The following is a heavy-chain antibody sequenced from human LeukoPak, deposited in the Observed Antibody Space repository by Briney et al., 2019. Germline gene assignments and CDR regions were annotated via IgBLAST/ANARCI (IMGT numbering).Heavy chain of an antibody. CDR3: ARVRYFDWLPFLMIDTMDV. CDR1: GYSFTSYW. D-gene: IGHD3-9*01. J-gene: IGHJ6*02. Sequence: GESLQISCQGSGYSFTSYWIGWVRQMPGKGLEWMGIIYPGDSDTRYSPSFQGQVTISADKSISTAYLQWSSLKASDTAMYYCARVRYFDWLPFLMIDTMDVWGQGTTVTVSS. CDR2: IYPGDSDT. V-gene: IGHV5-51*01.